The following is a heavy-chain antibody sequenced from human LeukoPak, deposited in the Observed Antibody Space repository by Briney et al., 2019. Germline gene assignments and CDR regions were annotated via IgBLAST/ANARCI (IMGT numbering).Heavy chain of an antibody. Sequence: ASVKVSCKASGYTFTNYDINWVRQATGQGLEWMGLMNPHSGNTGYAQKFQGRVTMTRNTSISTAYMELSSLRSEDTAVYYCARDFSSSSSVYYYYYMDVWGKGTSVTVSS. CDR3: ARDFSSSSSVYYYYYMDV. CDR1: GYTFTNYD. D-gene: IGHD6-6*01. CDR2: MNPHSGNT. J-gene: IGHJ6*03. V-gene: IGHV1-8*01.